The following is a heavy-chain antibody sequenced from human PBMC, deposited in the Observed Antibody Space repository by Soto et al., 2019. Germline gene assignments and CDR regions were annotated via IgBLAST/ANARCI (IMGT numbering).Heavy chain of an antibody. CDR2: IYSGGST. Sequence: GGSLRLSCAASGFTVSSNYMSWVRQAPGKGLEWVSVIYSGGSTYYADSVKGRFTISRHNSKNTLYLQMNSLRAEDTAVYYCAGSHDILTGYDDAFDIWGQGTMVTVSS. V-gene: IGHV3-53*04. CDR3: AGSHDILTGYDDAFDI. D-gene: IGHD3-9*01. J-gene: IGHJ3*02. CDR1: GFTVSSNY.